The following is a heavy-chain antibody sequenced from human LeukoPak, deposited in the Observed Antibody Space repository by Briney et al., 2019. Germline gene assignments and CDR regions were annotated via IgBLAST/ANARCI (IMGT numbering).Heavy chain of an antibody. CDR3: ARDCNYRVDC. Sequence: ASVKVSCKASGYTFTSYYMHWVRQAPGQGLEWMAWIRENNGNTKYAQNVQGRLTITTDTSTSTAYMELRGLRSDDTAVYYCARDCNYRVDCWGQGTLVTVSS. J-gene: IGHJ4*02. CDR1: GYTFTSYY. CDR2: IRENNGNT. D-gene: IGHD1-7*01. V-gene: IGHV1-18*04.